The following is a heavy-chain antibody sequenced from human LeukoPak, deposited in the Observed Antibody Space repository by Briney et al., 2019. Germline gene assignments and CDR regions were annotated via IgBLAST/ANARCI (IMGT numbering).Heavy chain of an antibody. D-gene: IGHD3-16*01. CDR3: AKDGGLEMLYYYYYYGMDV. J-gene: IGHJ6*02. CDR2: IYYSGST. V-gene: IGHV4-31*03. Sequence: ASETLSLTCTVSGDSISSAGYYWSWIRQHPGKGLEWIGYIYYSGSTYYNPSLKSRVTISVDKSKNQFSLKLSAVTAADTAVYYCAKDGGLEMLYYYYYYGMDVWGQGTTVTVSS. CDR1: GDSISSAGYY.